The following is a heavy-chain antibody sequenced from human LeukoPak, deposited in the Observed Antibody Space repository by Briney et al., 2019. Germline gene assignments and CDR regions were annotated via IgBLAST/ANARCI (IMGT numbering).Heavy chain of an antibody. D-gene: IGHD3-9*01. CDR1: GGSISSSSYY. CDR3: ARSRYFDWLLTNWFDP. Sequence: SETLSLTCTVSGGSISSSSYYWGWIRQPPGKGLEWIGSIYYSGSTYYNPSLKSRVTISADTSKNQFSLKLSSVTAADTAVYYCARSRYFDWLLTNWFDPWGQGTLVTVSS. V-gene: IGHV4-39*01. J-gene: IGHJ5*02. CDR2: IYYSGST.